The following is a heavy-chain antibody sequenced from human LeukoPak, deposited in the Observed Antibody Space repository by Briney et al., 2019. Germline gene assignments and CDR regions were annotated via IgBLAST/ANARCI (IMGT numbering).Heavy chain of an antibody. D-gene: IGHD3-22*01. CDR3: AKDRTSSGYYYFDY. V-gene: IGHV3-30*18. Sequence: GGSLRLSCAASGFTFSSYGMHWVRQAPGKGLDWVAVISYDGSNKYYADSVKGRFTISRDNSKNTLYLQMNSLRAEDTAVYYCAKDRTSSGYYYFDYWGQGTLVAVSS. CDR1: GFTFSSYG. J-gene: IGHJ4*02. CDR2: ISYDGSNK.